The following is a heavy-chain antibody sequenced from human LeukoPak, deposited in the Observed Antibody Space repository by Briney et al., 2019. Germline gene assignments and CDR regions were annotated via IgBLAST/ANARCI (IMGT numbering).Heavy chain of an antibody. CDR3: ARGFYREMDS. CDR1: GFDFSSNW. CDR2: IKGDGIST. J-gene: IGHJ4*02. V-gene: IGHV3-74*01. D-gene: IGHD4-11*01. Sequence: GGSLRLSCAASGFDFSSNWMHWVRHAPGQGLVWVSRIKGDGISTNYADSVKGRFTISRDIAKNTLYLQMNSLRAEDTGIYYCARGFYREMDSWGQGTLVTVSS.